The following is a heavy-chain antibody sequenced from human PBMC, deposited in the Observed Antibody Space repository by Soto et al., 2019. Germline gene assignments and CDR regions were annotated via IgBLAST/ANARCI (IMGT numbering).Heavy chain of an antibody. J-gene: IGHJ4*02. CDR2: LSAGGTSA. CDR1: GFTFSSYA. Sequence: EVQLLESGGDLVQPGGSLRLSCAASGFTFSSYAMSWVRQAPGKGLEWVSALSAGGTSAYYTVSVEGRFTISRDNSKNILYLLMNSLSAGDTAIYYCARGTYGDYDFWGQGTLVTVSS. CDR3: ARGTYGDYDF. D-gene: IGHD4-17*01. V-gene: IGHV3-23*01.